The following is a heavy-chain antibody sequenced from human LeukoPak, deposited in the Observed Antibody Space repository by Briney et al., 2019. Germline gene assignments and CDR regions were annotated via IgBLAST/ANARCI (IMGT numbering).Heavy chain of an antibody. D-gene: IGHD3-22*01. CDR2: IYYSGST. V-gene: IGHV4-59*08. J-gene: IGHJ4*02. CDR3: ARHRSYYDSSGYSPKFDY. Sequence: SETLSLTCAVYGGSFSSYYWSWIRQPPGKGLEWIGYIYYSGSTNYNPSLKSRVTISVDTSKNQFSLKLSSVTAADTAVYYCARHRSYYDSSGYSPKFDYWGQGTLVTVSS. CDR1: GGSFSSYY.